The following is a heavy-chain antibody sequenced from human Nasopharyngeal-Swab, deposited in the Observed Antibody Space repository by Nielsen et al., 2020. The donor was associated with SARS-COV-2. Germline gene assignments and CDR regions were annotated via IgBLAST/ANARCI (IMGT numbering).Heavy chain of an antibody. Sequence: RQAPGKGLEWIGYIYYSGSTYYNPSLKSRVTISVDTSKNQFSLQLNSVTPEDTAVYYCARDLDSSSWYPYYFDYWGQGTLVTVSS. D-gene: IGHD6-13*01. J-gene: IGHJ4*02. CDR3: ARDLDSSSWYPYYFDY. CDR2: IYYSGST. V-gene: IGHV4-31*02.